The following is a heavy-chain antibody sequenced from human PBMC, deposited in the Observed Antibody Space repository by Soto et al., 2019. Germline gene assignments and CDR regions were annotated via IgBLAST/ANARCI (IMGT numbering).Heavy chain of an antibody. CDR3: AKDRDPYCSGGSCYTLGWFDP. J-gene: IGHJ5*02. D-gene: IGHD2-15*01. CDR2: ISYDGSNK. Sequence: QVQLVESGGGVVQPGRSLRLSCAASGFTFSSYGMHWVRQAPGKGLEWVAVISYDGSNKYYADSVKGRFTISRDNSKNTLYLQMNSLRAEDTAVYYCAKDRDPYCSGGSCYTLGWFDPWGQGTLVTVSS. CDR1: GFTFSSYG. V-gene: IGHV3-30*18.